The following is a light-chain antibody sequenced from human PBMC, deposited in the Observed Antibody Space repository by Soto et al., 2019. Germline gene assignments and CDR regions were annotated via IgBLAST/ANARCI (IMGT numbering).Light chain of an antibody. CDR2: EVS. Sequence: QSALTQPASVSGSPGQSITISCTGTSSDVGGYNYVSWYQQHAGKAPKLMIYEVSNRPSGVSNRFSGSKSGNTASLTISGLQAEDEADCYCSSYTTSGTLVFGGGTKLTVL. J-gene: IGLJ2*01. CDR1: SSDVGGYNY. CDR3: SSYTTSGTLV. V-gene: IGLV2-14*01.